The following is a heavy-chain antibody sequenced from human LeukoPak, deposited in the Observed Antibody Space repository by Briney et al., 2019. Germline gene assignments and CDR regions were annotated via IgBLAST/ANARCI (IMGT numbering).Heavy chain of an antibody. Sequence: TGGSLRLSRAASGFTFSSYSMNWVRQAPGKGLEWVSYISSSSSTIYYADSVKGRFTISRDNAKNSLYLQMNSLRAEDTAVYYCARDAGSGTDWYYYYMDVWGKGTTVTVSS. J-gene: IGHJ6*03. CDR1: GFTFSSYS. V-gene: IGHV3-48*01. CDR2: ISSSSSTI. D-gene: IGHD3-9*01. CDR3: ARDAGSGTDWYYYYMDV.